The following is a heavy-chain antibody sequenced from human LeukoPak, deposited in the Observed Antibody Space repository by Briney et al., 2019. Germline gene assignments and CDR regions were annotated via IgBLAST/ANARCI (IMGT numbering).Heavy chain of an antibody. CDR2: ISAYNGNT. V-gene: IGHV1-18*01. CDR1: GYTFTSYG. Sequence: SVKVSCKASGYTFTSYGISWVRQAPGQGLEWMGWISAYNGNTNYAQKLRGRVTMTTDTSTSTAYMELRSLRSDDTAVYYCARGGTSGWRTPNDDYWGQGTLVTVSS. J-gene: IGHJ4*02. CDR3: ARGGTSGWRTPNDDY. D-gene: IGHD6-19*01.